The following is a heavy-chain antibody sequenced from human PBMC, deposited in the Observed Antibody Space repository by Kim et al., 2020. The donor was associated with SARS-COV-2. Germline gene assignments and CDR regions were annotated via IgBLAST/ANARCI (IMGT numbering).Heavy chain of an antibody. CDR3: AKDRRRGDGYNYNYFDF. V-gene: IGHV3-23*01. CDR1: GFTFSDYA. D-gene: IGHD5-12*01. Sequence: GGSLRLSCATSGFTFSDYAMSWVRQAPGKGLEWVSAVSASAGNTYYSDSVKDRFTISRDNSKNTLYLQMNSLRAEDTAVYYCAKDRRRGDGYNYNYFDFWGQGTLVTVSS. CDR2: VSASAGNT. J-gene: IGHJ4*02.